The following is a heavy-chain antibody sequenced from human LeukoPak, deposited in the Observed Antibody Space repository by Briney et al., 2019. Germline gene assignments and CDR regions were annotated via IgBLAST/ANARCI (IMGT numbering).Heavy chain of an antibody. CDR2: ISSSSSTI. D-gene: IGHD5-12*01. Sequence: PGGSLRLSCAASGFTFSSYSMNWVRQAPGKGLEWVSYISSSSSTIYYADSVKGRFTISRDNAKDPLYLQMNSLRAEDTALYYCAVATRSFLPDYCWGQGTLVTVSS. J-gene: IGHJ4*02. CDR3: AVATRSFLPDYC. CDR1: GFTFSSYS. V-gene: IGHV3-48*04.